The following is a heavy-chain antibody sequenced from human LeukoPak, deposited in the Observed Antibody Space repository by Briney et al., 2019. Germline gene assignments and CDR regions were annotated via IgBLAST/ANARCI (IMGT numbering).Heavy chain of an antibody. CDR3: ARVYDFWSGYFDSPITYFDY. CDR2: ISAYNGNT. J-gene: IGHJ4*02. D-gene: IGHD3-3*01. Sequence: KAGESLQISCQGSGYRFTSYWIGWVRQLPGKGLEWMGWISAYNGNTNYAQKLQGRVTMTTDTSTSTAYMELRSLRSDDTAVYYCARVYDFWSGYFDSPITYFDYWGQGTLVTVSS. V-gene: IGHV1-18*04. CDR1: GYRFTSYW.